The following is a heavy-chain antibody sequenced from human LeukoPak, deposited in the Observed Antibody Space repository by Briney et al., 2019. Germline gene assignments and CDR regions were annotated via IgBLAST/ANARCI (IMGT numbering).Heavy chain of an antibody. D-gene: IGHD2-2*02. V-gene: IGHV1-18*01. CDR1: GYTFTTCG. J-gene: IGHJ4*02. Sequence: GASVKVSCKASGYTFTTCGISLVRQAPGQGLECMGWINPYNGNTNYAQKLQGRVTMTTDTSTRTAYMELRSLRSDDTAVYYCAREIYGRFEYWGQGTLVTVSS. CDR2: INPYNGNT. CDR3: AREIYGRFEY.